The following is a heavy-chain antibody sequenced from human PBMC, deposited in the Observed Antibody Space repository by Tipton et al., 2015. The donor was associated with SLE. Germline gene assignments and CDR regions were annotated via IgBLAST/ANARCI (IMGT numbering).Heavy chain of an antibody. CDR3: ASLVVVPAATGDY. CDR1: GFTFSSYS. J-gene: IGHJ4*02. Sequence: SLRLSCAASGFTFSSYSMNWVRQAPGKGLEWVSYISSSSSTIYYADSVKGRFTISRDNAKNSLYLQMNSLRAEDTAVYYCASLVVVPAATGDYWDQGTLVTVSS. CDR2: ISSSSSTI. D-gene: IGHD2-2*01. V-gene: IGHV3-48*01.